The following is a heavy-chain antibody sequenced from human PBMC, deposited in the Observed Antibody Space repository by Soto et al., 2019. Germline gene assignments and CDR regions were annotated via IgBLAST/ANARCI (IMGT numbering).Heavy chain of an antibody. CDR1: GGSISSSSYY. CDR3: ARHFFGVVIPNWFDP. J-gene: IGHJ5*02. Sequence: QLQLQESGPGLVKPPETLSLTCTVSGGSISSSSYYWGWIRQPPGKGLEWIGSIYYSGSTYYNPSLKSRVTISVDTSKNQFSLKLSSVTAADTAVYYCARHFFGVVIPNWFDPWGQGTLVTVSS. CDR2: IYYSGST. V-gene: IGHV4-39*01. D-gene: IGHD3-3*01.